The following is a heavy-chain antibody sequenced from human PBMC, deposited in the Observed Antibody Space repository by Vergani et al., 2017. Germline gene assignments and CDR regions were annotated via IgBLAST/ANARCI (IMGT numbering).Heavy chain of an antibody. Sequence: QVQLQQWGPGLLKPSETLSLTCAVYGGSLSGYYWSWIRLAPGKGLEWIGEINHSGTSNYNPTLKSPFNVSIDTSTDHFSLKLRCVSAADTAVYFFARWAERWGTLLRDDFACWDEGTVVTVSP. J-gene: IGHJ3*01. CDR1: GGSLSGYY. V-gene: IGHV4-34*01. D-gene: IGHD3-16*01. CDR3: ARWAERWGTLLRDDFAC. CDR2: INHSGTS.